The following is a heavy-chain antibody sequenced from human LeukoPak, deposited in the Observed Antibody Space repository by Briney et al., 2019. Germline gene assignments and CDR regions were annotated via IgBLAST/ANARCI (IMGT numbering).Heavy chain of an antibody. CDR3: ATFEYSSSPFDY. Sequence: GGSLRLSCAASGFTFSSYGMHWVRQAPGKGLEWVAVISYDGSNKYYADSVKGRFTISRDNSKNTLYLQMNSLRAEDTAVYYCATFEYSSSPFDYWGQGTLVTVSS. D-gene: IGHD6-6*01. J-gene: IGHJ4*02. CDR1: GFTFSSYG. CDR2: ISYDGSNK. V-gene: IGHV3-30*19.